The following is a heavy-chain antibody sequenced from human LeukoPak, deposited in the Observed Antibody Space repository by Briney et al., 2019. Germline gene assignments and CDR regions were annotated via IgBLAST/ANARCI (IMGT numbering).Heavy chain of an antibody. CDR1: GGTFSSYA. V-gene: IGHV1-69*06. J-gene: IGHJ4*02. D-gene: IGHD3-9*01. Sequence: SVKVSCKASGGTFSSYAISWVRQAPGQGLEWMGGIIPIFGTANYAQKFQGRVTITADKSTSTAYMELSSLRSEDTAVYYCARDRKAYYDILTGYPRGYFDYWGQGTLVTVSS. CDR3: ARDRKAYYDILTGYPRGYFDY. CDR2: IIPIFGTA.